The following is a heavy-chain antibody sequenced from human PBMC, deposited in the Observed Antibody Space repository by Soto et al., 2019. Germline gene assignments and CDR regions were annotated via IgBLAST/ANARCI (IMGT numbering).Heavy chain of an antibody. CDR1: GGSISSYY. J-gene: IGHJ4*02. V-gene: IGHV4-59*08. CDR2: IYYSGST. D-gene: IGHD6-13*01. CDR3: ARHVLAAAGTSLRKGNFDY. Sequence: SETLSLTCTVSGGSISSYYWSWIRQPPGKGLEWIGYIYYSGSTNYNPSLKSRVTISVDTSKNQFSLKLSSVTAADTAVYYCARHVLAAAGTSLRKGNFDYWGQGTLVTVSS.